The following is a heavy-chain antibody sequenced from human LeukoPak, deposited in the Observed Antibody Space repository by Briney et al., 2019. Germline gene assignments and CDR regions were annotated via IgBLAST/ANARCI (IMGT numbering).Heavy chain of an antibody. J-gene: IGHJ6*02. CDR2: ISTSSSTI. Sequence: PGGSLRLSCAASGFTFSNYSMNWVRQAPGKGLEWVSYISTSSSTIYYADSVKGRFTISRDNAKNSLYLQMNSLRAEDTAVYYCARDYYDCNSYNYGMDVWGQGTTVTVSS. CDR1: GFTFSNYS. D-gene: IGHD3-22*01. CDR3: ARDYYDCNSYNYGMDV. V-gene: IGHV3-48*04.